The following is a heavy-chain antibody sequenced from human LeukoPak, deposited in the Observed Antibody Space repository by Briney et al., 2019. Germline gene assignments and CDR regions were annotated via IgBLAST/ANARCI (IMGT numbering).Heavy chain of an antibody. D-gene: IGHD4-23*01. CDR2: SYHSGTS. Sequence: SETLSLTCGVSGYSISTGYYWGWVRPPPGKGLEWIGNSYHSGTSYYNPSLKSRVSISVDTSKNQFSLNLRSVTAADTAVYYCARKYGSNAGYFDYWGRGALVTVSS. CDR1: GYSISTGYY. J-gene: IGHJ4*02. V-gene: IGHV4-38-2*01. CDR3: ARKYGSNAGYFDY.